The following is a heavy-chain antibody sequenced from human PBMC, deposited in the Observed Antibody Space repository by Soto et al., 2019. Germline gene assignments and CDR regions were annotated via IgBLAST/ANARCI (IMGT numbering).Heavy chain of an antibody. CDR2: VHYVGTT. D-gene: IGHD3-22*01. J-gene: IGHJ4*02. Sequence: QVQLRESGPGLVKPSETLSLTCSVSGDSMSEFYWSWIRQSPGKGLEWIGYVHYVGTTKYNPSHKSRVTISVDTSKKQFSLNLRSVTAADTAVYYCTRLNYYDTSGYPYFFDYWGQGAPVTVS. CDR3: TRLNYYDTSGYPYFFDY. V-gene: IGHV4-59*12. CDR1: GDSMSEFY.